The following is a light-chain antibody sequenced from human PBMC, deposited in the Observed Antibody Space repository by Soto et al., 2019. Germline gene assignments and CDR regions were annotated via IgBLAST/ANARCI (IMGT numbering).Light chain of an antibody. V-gene: IGLV3-21*04. CDR3: QVWDSSSDHLVV. CDR2: YDS. CDR1: NIGSKS. Sequence: SYELTQPPSVSVAPGKTARITCGGNNIGSKSVHWYQQKPGQAPVRVIYYDSDRPSGIPERFSGSNSGNTATLTISRVEAGDEADYYCQVWDSSSDHLVVFGGGTKVTVL. J-gene: IGLJ2*01.